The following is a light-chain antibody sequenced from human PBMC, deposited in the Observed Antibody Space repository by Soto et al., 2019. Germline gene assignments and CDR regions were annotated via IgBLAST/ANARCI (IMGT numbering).Light chain of an antibody. CDR3: GSWDSSLSAYV. CDR1: SSNIGANYA. Sequence: QSVLTQPPSVSGAPGHRVTISCAGSSSNIGANYAVHWYQQLPGTAPKLLIYDYNKRPSGVPDRFSGSKSGTSASLGITGFQTGDEADYYCGSWDSSLSAYVFGTGTRSPS. CDR2: DYN. V-gene: IGLV1-40*01. J-gene: IGLJ1*01.